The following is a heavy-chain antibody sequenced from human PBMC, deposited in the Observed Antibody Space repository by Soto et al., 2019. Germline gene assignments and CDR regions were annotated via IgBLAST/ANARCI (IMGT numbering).Heavy chain of an antibody. CDR1: GFTFSDYY. D-gene: IGHD5-12*01. Sequence: GGSLRLSCAASGFTFSDYYMSWIRQAPGKGLEWVSYISRSASTTYYADSVKGRFTISRDDAKNSLYLQMNSLRAEDTAVYYCATPRGYSGYDFDYWGQGTLVTVS. V-gene: IGHV3-11*01. CDR3: ATPRGYSGYDFDY. CDR2: ISRSASTT. J-gene: IGHJ4*02.